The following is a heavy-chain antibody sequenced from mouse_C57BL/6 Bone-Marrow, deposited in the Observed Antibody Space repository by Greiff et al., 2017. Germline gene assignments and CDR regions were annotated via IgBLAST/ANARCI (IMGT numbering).Heavy chain of an antibody. CDR1: GFTFSDYG. Sequence: EVKLVESGGGLVKPGGSLKLSCAASGFTFSDYGMHWVRQAPEKGLEWVAYISSGSSTIYYADTVKGRFTISRDNAKNTLFLQMTSLRSEDTAMYYCARYDYDVGYAMDYWGQGTSVTVSS. V-gene: IGHV5-17*01. D-gene: IGHD2-4*01. J-gene: IGHJ4*01. CDR2: ISSGSSTI. CDR3: ARYDYDVGYAMDY.